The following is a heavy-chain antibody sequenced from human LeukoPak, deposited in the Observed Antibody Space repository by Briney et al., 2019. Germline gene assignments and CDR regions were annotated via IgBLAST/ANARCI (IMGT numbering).Heavy chain of an antibody. V-gene: IGHV4-39*01. CDR2: IYYSGST. D-gene: IGHD2-8*01. CDR3: ARQGGIVLMVYAHSRFDP. CDR1: GGSISSGNYY. Sequence: SETLSLTCTVSGGSISSGNYYWGWIRQPPGKGLEWIGSIYYSGSTYYNPSLKSRVTISVDTSKNQFSLKLSSVTAADTAVYYCARQGGIVLMVYAHSRFDPWGQGTLVTVSS. J-gene: IGHJ5*02.